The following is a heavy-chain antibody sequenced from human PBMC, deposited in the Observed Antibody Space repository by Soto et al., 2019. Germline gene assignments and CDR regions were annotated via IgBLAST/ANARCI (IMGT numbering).Heavy chain of an antibody. J-gene: IGHJ3*02. CDR2: ISGSGGST. V-gene: IGHV3-23*01. Sequence: GGSLRLSCAASGFTFSSYAMSWVRQAPGKGLEWVSAISGSGGSTYYADSVKGRFTISRDNSKNTLYMQMNSLRAEDTAVYYCAKVGENIVVVPAAIGDAFDIWGQGTMVTVSS. D-gene: IGHD2-2*02. CDR3: AKVGENIVVVPAAIGDAFDI. CDR1: GFTFSSYA.